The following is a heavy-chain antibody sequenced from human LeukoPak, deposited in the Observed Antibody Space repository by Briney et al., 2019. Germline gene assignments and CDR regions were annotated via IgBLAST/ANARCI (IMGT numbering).Heavy chain of an antibody. J-gene: IGHJ4*02. CDR2: INPNSGGT. CDR1: GYTFTGYY. V-gene: IGHV1-2*02. CDR3: ARSLRKEAIAVAGTIDY. Sequence: ASVKVSCKASGYTFTGYYMHWVRQAPGQGLEWMGWINPNSGGTNYAQKFQGRVTMTRDTSISTAYMELSRLRSDDTAVYYCARSLRKEAIAVAGTIDYWGQGTLVTVSS. D-gene: IGHD6-19*01.